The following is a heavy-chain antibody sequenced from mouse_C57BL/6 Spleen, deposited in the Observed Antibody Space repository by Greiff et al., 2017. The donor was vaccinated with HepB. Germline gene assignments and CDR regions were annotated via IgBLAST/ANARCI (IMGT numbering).Heavy chain of an antibody. J-gene: IGHJ2*01. CDR3: ASYYGSSYDYFDY. CDR2: INPSSGYT. D-gene: IGHD1-1*01. Sequence: VQLQQSGAELAKPGASVKLSCKASGYTFTSYWMHWVKQRPGQGLEWIGYINPSSGYTKYNQKFKDKATLTADKSSSTAYMQLSSLTYEASAVYYCASYYGSSYDYFDYWGQGTTLTVSS. CDR1: GYTFTSYW. V-gene: IGHV1-7*01.